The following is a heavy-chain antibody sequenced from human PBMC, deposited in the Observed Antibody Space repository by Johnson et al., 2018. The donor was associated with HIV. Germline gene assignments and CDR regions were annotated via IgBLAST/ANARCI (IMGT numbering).Heavy chain of an antibody. J-gene: IGHJ3*02. CDR2: ISYDRSNN. CDR3: ATLGPGNYAFDI. CDR1: GFTFSSSA. V-gene: IGHV3-30*14. Sequence: QVQLVESGGGVVQPGRSLRLSCAASGFTFSSSAMHWVRQAPGKGLEWVAVISYDRSNNYSADSAPGRISISIDNSKNTVYLQMHSLRPEDTAVYYCATLGPGNYAFDIWGQGTVVTVSS. D-gene: IGHD2-21*01.